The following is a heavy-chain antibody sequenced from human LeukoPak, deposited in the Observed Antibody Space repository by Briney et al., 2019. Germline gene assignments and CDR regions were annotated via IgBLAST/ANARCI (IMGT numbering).Heavy chain of an antibody. D-gene: IGHD4-17*01. J-gene: IGHJ6*02. CDR3: ARNNGDYVPPLGMDV. V-gene: IGHV1-2*02. CDR2: INPNSGGT. CDR1: GYTFTGYY. Sequence: GASVKVSCKASGYTFTGYYMHWVRQAPGQGLEWMGWINPNSGGTNYAQKFQGRVTMTRDTSISTAYMELSRLRSDDTAVYYCARNNGDYVPPLGMDVWGQGTTVTVSS.